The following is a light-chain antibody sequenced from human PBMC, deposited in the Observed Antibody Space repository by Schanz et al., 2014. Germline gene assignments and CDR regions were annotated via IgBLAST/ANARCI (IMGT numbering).Light chain of an antibody. V-gene: IGKV3-15*01. CDR1: QSISSN. CDR3: QQRSDWPPYT. J-gene: IGKJ2*01. Sequence: DIVMTQSPATLSVSPGERATLSCRASQSISSNLAWYQQKPGQAPRLLIYGASTRATGIPARFSGSGSGTEFTLTIRSLEPEDFAVYYCQQRSDWPPYTFGQGTRLEIK. CDR2: GAS.